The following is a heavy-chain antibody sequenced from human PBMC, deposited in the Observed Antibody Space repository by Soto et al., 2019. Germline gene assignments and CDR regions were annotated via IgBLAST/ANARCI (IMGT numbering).Heavy chain of an antibody. CDR2: IKQDGSEK. V-gene: IGHV3-7*03. CDR3: ASVTTATVGCFDY. J-gene: IGHJ4*02. D-gene: IGHD4-17*01. CDR1: GFTFSSYW. Sequence: RGSLRLSCAASGFTFSSYWMSWVRQAPGKGLEWVANIKQDGSEKYYVDSVKGRFTISRDNAKNSLYLQMNSLRAEDTAVYYCASVTTATVGCFDYWGQGTLVTVSS.